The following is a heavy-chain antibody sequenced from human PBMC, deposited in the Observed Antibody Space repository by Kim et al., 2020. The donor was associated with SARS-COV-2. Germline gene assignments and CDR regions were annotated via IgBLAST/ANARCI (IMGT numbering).Heavy chain of an antibody. D-gene: IGHD3-16*02. CDR3: AKGFDYDYVWGSYRFAAFDI. Sequence: RFTISRDNSKNTLYLQMNSLRAEDTAVYYCAKGFDYDYVWGSYRFAAFDIWGQGTMVTVSS. J-gene: IGHJ3*02. V-gene: IGHV3-30*02.